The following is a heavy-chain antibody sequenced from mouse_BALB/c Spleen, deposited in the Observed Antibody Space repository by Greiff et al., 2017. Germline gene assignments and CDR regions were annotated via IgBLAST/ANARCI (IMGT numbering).Heavy chain of an antibody. V-gene: IGHV5-6-5*01. CDR1: GFTFSSYA. D-gene: IGHD2-1*01. CDR3: ARGGDYGNYWYFDV. J-gene: IGHJ1*01. CDR2: ISSGGST. Sequence: EVQLVESGGGLVKPGGSLKLSCAASGFTFSSYAMSWVRQTPEKRLEWVASISSGGSTYYPDSVKGRFTISRDNARNILYLQMSSLRSEDTAMYYCARGGDYGNYWYFDVWGAGTTVTVSS.